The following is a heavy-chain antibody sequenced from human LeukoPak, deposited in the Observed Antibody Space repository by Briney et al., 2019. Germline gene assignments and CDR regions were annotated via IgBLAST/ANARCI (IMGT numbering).Heavy chain of an antibody. CDR1: LYTLTEYY. J-gene: IGHJ4*02. CDR2: INPNTGDT. V-gene: IGHV1-2*02. D-gene: IGHD5-24*01. CDR3: ARVRDGNTVDFDY. Sequence: ASVTVSYTDSLYTLTEYYIHWVRQAPGQGPEWMGWINPNTGDTKYAQKFQGRVTMTRDTSIGTAYMELTRLRSDDTAVYYCARVRDGNTVDFDYWGQGTLVTVSS.